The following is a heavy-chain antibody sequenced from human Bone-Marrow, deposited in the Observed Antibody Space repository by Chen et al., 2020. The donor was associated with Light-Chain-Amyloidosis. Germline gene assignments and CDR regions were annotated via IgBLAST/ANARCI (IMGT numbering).Heavy chain of an antibody. J-gene: IGHJ6*02. CDR3: ARDRGYSGSYGAGMDV. D-gene: IGHD1-26*01. Sequence: EVLMLESGGDLVRPGGSLRLSCTASGFTFGDYEMNWVRQAPGKGPEWISYRTSSGDTTHYADSVRGRFTISRDNAKNSLYLQMNSLRAEDTAVYYCARDRGYSGSYGAGMDVWGQGTTVTVSS. V-gene: IGHV3-48*03. CDR1: GFTFGDYE. CDR2: RTSSGDTT.